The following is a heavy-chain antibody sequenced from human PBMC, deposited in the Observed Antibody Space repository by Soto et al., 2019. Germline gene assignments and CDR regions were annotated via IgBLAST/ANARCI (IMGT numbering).Heavy chain of an antibody. CDR1: GGSFSGYY. CDR3: ASSSLYGMDV. Sequence: PSETLSLTCAVYGGSFSGYYWSWIRQPPGKGLEWIGEINHSGSTNYNPSLKSRVTISVDTSENQFSLKVGSVTAADTAVYYCASSSLYGMDVWGQGTTVTVSS. J-gene: IGHJ6*02. V-gene: IGHV4-34*01. CDR2: INHSGST.